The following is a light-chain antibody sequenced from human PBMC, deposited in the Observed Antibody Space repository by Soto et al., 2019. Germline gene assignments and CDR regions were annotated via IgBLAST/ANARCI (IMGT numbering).Light chain of an antibody. CDR2: EVS. J-gene: IGLJ1*01. V-gene: IGLV2-14*01. CDR1: SSDVGGYND. CDR3: TSHTSSTTGV. Sequence: QSALTQPASVSGSPGQSITISCTGTSSDVGGYNDVSWYQQYPGKAPKLLIFEVSNRPSGVSNRFSGSKSGNTASLTISGLQSEDEADYYCTSHTSSTTGVFGTGTKVTV.